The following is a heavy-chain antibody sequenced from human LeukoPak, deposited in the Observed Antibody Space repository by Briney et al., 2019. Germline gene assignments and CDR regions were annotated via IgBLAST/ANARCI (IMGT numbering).Heavy chain of an antibody. D-gene: IGHD3-22*01. CDR2: ISAYNGNT. CDR3: ARDASQTGGYYDSGGSDYYYYGMDV. V-gene: IGHV1-18*01. Sequence: ASEKVSCKASGYTFTSYGISWVRQAPGQGLEWMGWISAYNGNTNYAQKLQGRVTMTTDTSTSTAYMELRSLRSDDTAVYYCARDASQTGGYYDSGGSDYYYYGMDVWGQGTTVTVSS. CDR1: GYTFTSYG. J-gene: IGHJ6*02.